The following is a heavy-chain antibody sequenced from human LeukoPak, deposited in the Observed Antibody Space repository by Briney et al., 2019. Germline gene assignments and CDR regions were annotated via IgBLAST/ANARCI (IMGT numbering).Heavy chain of an antibody. Sequence: PGRSLRLSCAASGFTFSSYAMHWVRQAPGKGLEWVAVISYDGSIKYYADSVKGRFTISRDNSKNTLSLQMNSLRTEDTAVYYCARASGSGSLPGYFDLWGRGTLVTVSS. CDR1: GFTFSSYA. D-gene: IGHD3-10*01. J-gene: IGHJ2*01. V-gene: IGHV3-30-3*01. CDR3: ARASGSGSLPGYFDL. CDR2: ISYDGSIK.